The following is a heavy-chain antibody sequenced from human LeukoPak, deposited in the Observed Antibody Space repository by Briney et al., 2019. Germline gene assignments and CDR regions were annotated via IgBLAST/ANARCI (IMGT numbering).Heavy chain of an antibody. CDR1: GLMFSSYA. CDR3: AKDGLTIIAARPTSYFDY. Sequence: PGGSLRLSCAASGLMFSSYAMSWVRQAPGKGLEWVSAISGSGGSTYYADSVKGRFTISRDNSKNTLYLQMNSLRAEDTAVYYCAKDGLTIIAARPTSYFDYWGQGTLVTVSS. J-gene: IGHJ4*02. V-gene: IGHV3-23*01. CDR2: ISGSGGST. D-gene: IGHD6-6*01.